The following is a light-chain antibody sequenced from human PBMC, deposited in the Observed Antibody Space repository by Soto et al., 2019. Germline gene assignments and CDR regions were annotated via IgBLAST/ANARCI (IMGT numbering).Light chain of an antibody. CDR3: QQSYTTPRT. Sequence: DIQMTLSPASVSASLGGRVSVTCRASQRISSFVNWYQQITEEAPKLLIYADSSLQSGVPSKFSGSGSGAEFTLTIGSLQPEEFATYYCQQSYTTPRTSGQGTKVEVK. J-gene: IGKJ1*01. CDR2: ADS. CDR1: QRISSF. V-gene: IGKV1-39*01.